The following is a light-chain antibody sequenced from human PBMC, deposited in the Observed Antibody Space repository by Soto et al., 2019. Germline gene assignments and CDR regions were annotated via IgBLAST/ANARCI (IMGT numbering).Light chain of an antibody. CDR3: QQSYKMPS. CDR2: ATS. Sequence: EITLTQSQSSLAASVGERLTLTCRASRNVSIYLNWYQHKPGKGPTLLIHATSNLQIGVPSRFSGSGSGTEFTLTISSLEPEDFGTCYCQQSYKMPSFGQGTRLEIK. V-gene: IGKV1-39*01. J-gene: IGKJ5*01. CDR1: RNVSIY.